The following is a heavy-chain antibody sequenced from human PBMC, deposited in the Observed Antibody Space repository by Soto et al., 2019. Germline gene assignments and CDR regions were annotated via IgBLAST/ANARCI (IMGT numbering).Heavy chain of an antibody. CDR3: ASDRGLTRGMGV. CDR1: GGTFRSYV. Sequence: QVQAVQSGAEVNKPGSSVKVSCKASGGTFRSYVISWVRQAPGQGLEWMGRIIPIVGTAAYAQKVQGRFTITADEATSTAYMELSSLRADDTAVYYCASDRGLTRGMGVWGEGATSSVCS. CDR2: IIPIVGTA. J-gene: IGHJ6*04. V-gene: IGHV1-69*01. D-gene: IGHD3-10*01.